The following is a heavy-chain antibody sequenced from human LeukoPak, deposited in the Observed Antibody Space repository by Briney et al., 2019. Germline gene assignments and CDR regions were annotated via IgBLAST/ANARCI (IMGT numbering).Heavy chain of an antibody. D-gene: IGHD4-23*01. J-gene: IGHJ3*02. CDR3: AKDGTTVVRGLFDK. CDR2: ISGRGDST. V-gene: IGHV3-23*01. CDR1: GFTFSSYA. Sequence: GGSLRLSCAASGFTFSSYAMIWVRQAPGEGLEWGSDISGRGDSTFYADSGKGRFTISRDNSKNTLYLLISSLRAEDTAVYYCAKDGTTVVRGLFDKWGPGTMVTVSS.